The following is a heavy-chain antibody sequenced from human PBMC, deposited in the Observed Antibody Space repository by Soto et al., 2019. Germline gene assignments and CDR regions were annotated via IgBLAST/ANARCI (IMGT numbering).Heavy chain of an antibody. CDR3: ARDPAGYSSSWWARRLNWFDP. CDR2: IYHSGST. D-gene: IGHD6-13*01. J-gene: IGHJ5*02. CDR1: GGSTSSSNW. V-gene: IGHV4-4*02. Sequence: GPGMSSETLSLTCAVSGGSTSSSNWWSWVRQPPGKGLEWIGEIYHSGSTNYNPSLKSRVTISVDKSKNQFSLKLSSVTAADTAVYYCARDPAGYSSSWWARRLNWFDPWGQGTLVTVS.